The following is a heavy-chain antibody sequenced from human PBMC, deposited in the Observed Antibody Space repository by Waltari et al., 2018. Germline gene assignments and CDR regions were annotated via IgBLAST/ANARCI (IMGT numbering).Heavy chain of an antibody. CDR3: ARPGSSYSSGWHRGYNWFDP. Sequence: QVQLVQSGAEVKKPGSSVKVSCKASGGTFSSYAISWVRHAPGQGHEWMGWIIPILGIANYARKSQCRVTIPADESTSTAYMELSSLRSADTAVYYCARPGSSYSSGWHRGYNWFDPWGQGTLVTVSS. D-gene: IGHD6-19*01. CDR2: IIPILGIA. CDR1: GGTFSSYA. V-gene: IGHV1-69*04. J-gene: IGHJ5*02.